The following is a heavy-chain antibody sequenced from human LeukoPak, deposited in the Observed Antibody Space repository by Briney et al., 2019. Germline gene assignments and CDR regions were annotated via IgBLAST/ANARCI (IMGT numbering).Heavy chain of an antibody. D-gene: IGHD6-13*01. CDR2: MNPNSGNT. CDR3: ARATLSHNELYSSSWYNWFDP. CDR1: GYTFTSYD. Sequence: GASVKVSCKASGYTFTSYDINWVRQATGQGLEWMGWMNPNSGNTGYAQKFQGRVTITRNTSISTAYMELSSLRSEDTAVYYCARATLSHNELYSSSWYNWFDPWGQGTLVTVSS. J-gene: IGHJ5*02. V-gene: IGHV1-8*03.